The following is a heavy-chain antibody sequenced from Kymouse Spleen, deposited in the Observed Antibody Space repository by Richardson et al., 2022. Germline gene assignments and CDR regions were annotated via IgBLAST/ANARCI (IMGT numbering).Heavy chain of an antibody. CDR2: INHSGST. CDR1: GGSFSGYY. J-gene: IGHJ5*02. D-gene: IGHD1-14*01. Sequence: QVQLQQWGAGLLKPSETLSLTCAVYGGSFSGYYWSWIRQPPGKGLEWIGEINHSGSTNYNPSLKSRVTISVDTSKNQFSLKLSSVTAADTAVYYCAREGNHAWFDPWGQGTLVTVSS. V-gene: IGHV4-34*01. CDR3: AREGNHAWFDP.